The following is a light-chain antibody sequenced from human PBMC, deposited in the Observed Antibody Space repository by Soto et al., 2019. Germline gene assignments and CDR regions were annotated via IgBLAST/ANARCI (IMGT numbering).Light chain of an antibody. Sequence: QSVLTQPASVSVSPGQSITISCTGTSSDVGGYNYVSWYQEHPGKAPKLMIYDVSNRPSGVSNRFSGSKSGNTASLTISGLQAEDEADYYCSSYTSDSTYVFGTGTKVTVL. CDR2: DVS. J-gene: IGLJ1*01. V-gene: IGLV2-14*01. CDR3: SSYTSDSTYV. CDR1: SSDVGGYNY.